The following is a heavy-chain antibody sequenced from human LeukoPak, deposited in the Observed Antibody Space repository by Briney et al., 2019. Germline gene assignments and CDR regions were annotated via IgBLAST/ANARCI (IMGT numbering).Heavy chain of an antibody. J-gene: IGHJ4*02. CDR2: IWYDGSNK. CDR3: AKDGDLHYFDY. Sequence: PGRSLRLSCAASGFTFSSYGMHWVRQAPGKGLEWVAVIWYDGSNKYYADSVKGRFIISRDNSKNTLYLQMNSLRAEDTAVYYCAKDGDLHYFDYWGQGTLVTVSS. D-gene: IGHD4-17*01. V-gene: IGHV3-33*06. CDR1: GFTFSSYG.